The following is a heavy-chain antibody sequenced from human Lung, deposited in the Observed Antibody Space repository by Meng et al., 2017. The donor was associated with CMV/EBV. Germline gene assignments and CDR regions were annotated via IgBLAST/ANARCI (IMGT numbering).Heavy chain of an antibody. CDR1: GYTFTSYY. Sequence: ASVKVSXKASGYTFTSYYMHWVRQAPGQGLEWMGIINPSGGSTSYAQKFQGRVTMTRDTSTSTVYMELSSLRSEDTAVYYCASDRERGYSYGIIDYWGQGTLVTVSS. D-gene: IGHD5-18*01. V-gene: IGHV1-46*01. CDR2: INPSGGST. J-gene: IGHJ4*02. CDR3: ASDRERGYSYGIIDY.